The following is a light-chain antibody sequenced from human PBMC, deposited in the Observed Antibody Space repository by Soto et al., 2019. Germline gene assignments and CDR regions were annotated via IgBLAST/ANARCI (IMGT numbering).Light chain of an antibody. J-gene: IGKJ1*01. CDR3: LQHNSYPRA. V-gene: IGKV1-17*01. Sequence: QMTQSPSSLSASVGDRVTITCRASQGIGSDLGWYQQKPGKAPNRLIYAASSLQSGVPSRFSGSGSGTEFTLTISSLQPEDFATYYCLQHNSYPRAFGQGTKVEI. CDR1: QGIGSD. CDR2: AAS.